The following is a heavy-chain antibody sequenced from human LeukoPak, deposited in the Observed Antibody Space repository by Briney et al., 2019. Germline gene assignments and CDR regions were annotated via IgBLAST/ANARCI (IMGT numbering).Heavy chain of an antibody. J-gene: IGHJ4*02. CDR2: ISGSGGST. CDR3: AKGGRAVVTAIS. Sequence: GGSLRLSCAASGFTFSSYGMHWVRQAPGKGLEWVSAISGSGGSTYYADSVKGRFTISRDNPKNTLYLQMNWLRAEETAVYYCAKGGRAVVTAISWGQGTLVTVSS. V-gene: IGHV3-23*01. D-gene: IGHD2-21*02. CDR1: GFTFSSYG.